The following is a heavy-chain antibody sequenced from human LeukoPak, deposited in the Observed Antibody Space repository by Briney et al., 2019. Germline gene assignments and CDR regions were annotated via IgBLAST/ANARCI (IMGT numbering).Heavy chain of an antibody. J-gene: IGHJ4*02. CDR1: GFSFSDYY. CDR3: ARVMGNYASDY. V-gene: IGHV3-11*04. Sequence: PGGSLRLSCAASGFSFSDYYMSWIRQAPGKGLEWVSYISSSGDTMSYSDSVKGRFTISRDNGKKSLFLEINSLRAEDAAIYYCARVMGNYASDYWGQGALVTVSS. D-gene: IGHD1-7*01. CDR2: ISSSGDTM.